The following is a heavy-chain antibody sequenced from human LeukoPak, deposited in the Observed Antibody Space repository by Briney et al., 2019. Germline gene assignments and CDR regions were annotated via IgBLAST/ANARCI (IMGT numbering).Heavy chain of an antibody. V-gene: IGHV3-33*01. Sequence: SCKASGYTFSSYGMHWVRQAPGKGLEWVAVIWYDGSNKYYADSVKGRFTISRDNSKNTLYLQMKSLRAEDTAVYYCARGTALNSYYFDYWGQGTLVTVSS. J-gene: IGHJ4*02. CDR3: ARGTALNSYYFDY. D-gene: IGHD2-21*02. CDR1: GYTFSSYG. CDR2: IWYDGSNK.